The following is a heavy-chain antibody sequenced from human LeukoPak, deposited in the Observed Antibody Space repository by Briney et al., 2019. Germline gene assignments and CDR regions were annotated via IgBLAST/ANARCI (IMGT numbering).Heavy chain of an antibody. D-gene: IGHD6-19*01. J-gene: IGHJ3*02. CDR2: IKQDGSEK. V-gene: IGHV3-7*01. CDR3: ARLGSGWADAFDI. Sequence: GGSLRLSCAASRFTFSSYWMSWVRQAPGKGLEWVANIKQDGSEKYYVDSVKGRFTISRDNAKNSLYLQMNSLRAEDTAVYYCARLGSGWADAFDIWGQGTMVTVSS. CDR1: RFTFSSYW.